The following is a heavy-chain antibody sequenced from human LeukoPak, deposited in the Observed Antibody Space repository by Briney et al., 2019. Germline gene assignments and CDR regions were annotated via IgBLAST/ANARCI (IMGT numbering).Heavy chain of an antibody. V-gene: IGHV4-59*01. D-gene: IGHD3-22*01. CDR3: ARFPSYDPHRMDV. CDR1: GGSISTYY. CDR2: IYYSGST. Sequence: SETLSLTCTVSGGSISTYYWSWIRQSPGKGLGCIGYIYYSGSTNYNPSLKSRVTISVDTSKNQFSLKLSSVTAADTAVYYCARFPSYDPHRMDVWGQGTTVTVSS. J-gene: IGHJ6*02.